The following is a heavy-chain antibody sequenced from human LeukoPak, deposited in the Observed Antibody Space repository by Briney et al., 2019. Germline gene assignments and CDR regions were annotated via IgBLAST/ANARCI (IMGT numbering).Heavy chain of an antibody. Sequence: ASVKVSCKASGYTFTSYYMHWVRQAPGQGREWMGIINPSGGSTSYAQKFQGRVTMTRDMSTSTVYMELSSLRSEDTAVYYCARVVVAGLFDYWGQGTLVTVSS. CDR2: INPSGGST. V-gene: IGHV1-46*01. CDR1: GYTFTSYY. CDR3: ARVVVAGLFDY. D-gene: IGHD3-16*01. J-gene: IGHJ4*02.